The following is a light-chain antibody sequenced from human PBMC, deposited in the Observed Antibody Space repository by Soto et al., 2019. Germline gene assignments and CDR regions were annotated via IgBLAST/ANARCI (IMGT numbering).Light chain of an antibody. CDR2: AAS. CDR3: QQSYRTPIT. V-gene: IGKV1-39*01. J-gene: IGKJ5*01. Sequence: DIRVTHCPSSLSSSVLYIVTITCRASQSISTFLNWYQHKPGKAPNLLIYAASGLQSGVPSRFSGSGSGTDFTLTISSLQPEDFATYYCQQSYRTPITFGQGTRLEIK. CDR1: QSISTF.